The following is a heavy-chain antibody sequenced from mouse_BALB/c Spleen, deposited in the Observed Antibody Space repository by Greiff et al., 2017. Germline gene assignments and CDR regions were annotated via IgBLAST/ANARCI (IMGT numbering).Heavy chain of an antibody. V-gene: IGHV5-6-5*01. J-gene: IGHJ4*01. Sequence: DVMLVESGGGLVQPGGSLKLSCAASGFTFSSYTMSWVRQTPEKRLEWVASISSGGSTYYPDSVKGRFTISRDNARNILYLQMSSLRSEDTAMYYCARGPEVGRYAMDYWGQGTSVTVSS. D-gene: IGHD3-1*01. CDR2: ISSGGST. CDR1: GFTFSSYT. CDR3: ARGPEVGRYAMDY.